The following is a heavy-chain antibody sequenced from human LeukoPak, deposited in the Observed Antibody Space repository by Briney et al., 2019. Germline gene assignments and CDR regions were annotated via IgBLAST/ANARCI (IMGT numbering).Heavy chain of an antibody. CDR1: GGSISSYY. Sequence: SETLSLTCTVSGGSISSYYWSWIRQPPGKGLEWIGYIYYSGSTNYNPSLKSRVTISVDTSKNQSSLKLSSVTAADTAVYFCARGGRYMSASWYRSVYYYMDVWGKGTTVTVSS. CDR3: ARGGRYMSASWYRSVYYYMDV. J-gene: IGHJ6*03. CDR2: IYYSGST. D-gene: IGHD6-13*01. V-gene: IGHV4-59*12.